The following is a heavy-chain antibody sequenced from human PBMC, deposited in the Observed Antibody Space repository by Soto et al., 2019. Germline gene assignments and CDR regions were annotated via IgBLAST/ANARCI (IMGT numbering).Heavy chain of an antibody. CDR1: WFNFSSYA. V-gene: IGHV3-23*01. Sequence: GGSLRRSCAASWFNFSSYALGWVRQAQGKGLEWVSAPSGSRSTTYYADSVKGRFTTSRDNSKNTPYLQMNSRRAEDPAVYYCAQEPHPGVVPAAPKPFEPWGQGTLVTVSS. CDR3: AQEPHPGVVPAAPKPFEP. CDR2: PSGSRSTT. D-gene: IGHD2-2*01. J-gene: IGHJ5*02.